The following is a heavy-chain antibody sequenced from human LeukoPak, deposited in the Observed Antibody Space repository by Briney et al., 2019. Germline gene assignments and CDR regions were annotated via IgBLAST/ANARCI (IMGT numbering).Heavy chain of an antibody. CDR1: GITFSSDG. J-gene: IGHJ4*02. CDR2: ITSSGDGT. D-gene: IGHD5-18*01. V-gene: IGHV3-23*01. CDR3: ARVDTVMAYYFDL. Sequence: GGSLRLSCAASGITFSSDGMNWVRQAPGKGLEWVSSITSSGDGTTCADSVKGRFTISRDNSKNTLYLQMNSLRAEDTAVYYCARVDTVMAYYFDLWGQGTLVTVSS.